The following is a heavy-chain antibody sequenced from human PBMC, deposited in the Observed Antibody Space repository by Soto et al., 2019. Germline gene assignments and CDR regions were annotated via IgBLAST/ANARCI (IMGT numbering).Heavy chain of an antibody. CDR3: ATWGQWLYYYYGMDV. V-gene: IGHV3-23*01. J-gene: IGHJ6*02. CDR2: ISGSGGST. D-gene: IGHD6-19*01. Sequence: GGSLRLSCAASGFTFSSYAMSWVRQAPGKGLEWVSAISGSGGSTYYADSVKGRFTISRDNSKNTLYLQMNSLRAEDTAVYYCATWGQWLYYYYGMDVWGQGTTVTVS. CDR1: GFTFSSYA.